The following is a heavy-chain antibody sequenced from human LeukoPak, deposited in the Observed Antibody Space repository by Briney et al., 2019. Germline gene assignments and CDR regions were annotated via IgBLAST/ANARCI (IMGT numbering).Heavy chain of an antibody. D-gene: IGHD3-22*01. CDR2: ISYDGSNK. CDR3: ARGRSYYYDSSGPNDI. CDR1: GFTFSSYA. V-gene: IGHV3-30-3*01. Sequence: GGSLRLSCAASGFTFSSYAMHWVRQAPGKGLEWVAVISYDGSNKYYADSVKGRFTISRDNSKNTLYLQMNSLRAEDTAVYYCARGRSYYYDSSGPNDIWGQGTMVTVSS. J-gene: IGHJ3*02.